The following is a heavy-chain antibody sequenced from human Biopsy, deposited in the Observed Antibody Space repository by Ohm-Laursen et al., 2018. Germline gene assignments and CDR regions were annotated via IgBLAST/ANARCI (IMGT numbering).Heavy chain of an antibody. CDR1: GFSFNSYG. Sequence: SLRLSCTASGFSFNSYGMHWVRQAPGKGLEWVAFISYDGSKKYYGDSVKGRFTISRDNSKNTLYLQMGSLRAADTAVYYCAKDLDYFGSSGYYVVDYWGQGSLVTVSS. J-gene: IGHJ4*02. D-gene: IGHD3-22*01. CDR2: ISYDGSKK. CDR3: AKDLDYFGSSGYYVVDY. V-gene: IGHV3-30*18.